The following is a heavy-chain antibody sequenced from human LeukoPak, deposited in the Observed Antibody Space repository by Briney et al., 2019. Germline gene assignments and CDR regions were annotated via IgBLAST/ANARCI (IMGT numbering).Heavy chain of an antibody. D-gene: IGHD3-3*01. CDR3: ARASSLGYDFWSGYWPNYYYYMDV. J-gene: IGHJ6*03. Sequence: ASVKVSFKASGYPFTSYGISWVRPAPGQGLEWMGWISAYNGNTNYAQKLQGRVTMNTDTSTSTASMELRSLRSDDTAVHYCARASSLGYDFWSGYWPNYYYYMDVWGKGTTVTVSS. CDR2: ISAYNGNT. V-gene: IGHV1-18*01. CDR1: GYPFTSYG.